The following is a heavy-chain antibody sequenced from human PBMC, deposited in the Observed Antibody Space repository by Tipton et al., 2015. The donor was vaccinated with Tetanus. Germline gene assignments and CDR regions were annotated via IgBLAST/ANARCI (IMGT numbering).Heavy chain of an antibody. CDR3: ARHRSGSYYIFDY. D-gene: IGHD1-26*01. CDR2: IDPSESYT. J-gene: IGHJ4*02. Sequence: VQLVQSGAEVKKPGESLRISCKVSGQTFTTYWISWVRQMPGKGPEWMGRIDPSESYTIYNPSLQGHVTISADKSISTAYVQWSSLKASDTAMYYGARHRSGSYYIFDYWGQGTLVTVSS. V-gene: IGHV5-10-1*01. CDR1: GQTFTTYW.